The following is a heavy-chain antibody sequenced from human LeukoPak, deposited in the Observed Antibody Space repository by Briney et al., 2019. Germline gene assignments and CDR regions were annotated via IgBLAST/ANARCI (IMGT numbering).Heavy chain of an antibody. V-gene: IGHV3-30*02. D-gene: IGHD3-10*01. CDR2: IRYDGSHK. CDR3: AKNVLLWFGDLDY. CDR1: GFTFNNYG. J-gene: IGHJ4*02. Sequence: GGSLRLSCAASGFTFNNYGMHWVRQAPGKGLEWVAFIRYDGSHKYYADFVKGRFTISRDNSKNTLYLQMNGLRAEDTAVYYCAKNVLLWFGDLDYWGQGTLVTVSS.